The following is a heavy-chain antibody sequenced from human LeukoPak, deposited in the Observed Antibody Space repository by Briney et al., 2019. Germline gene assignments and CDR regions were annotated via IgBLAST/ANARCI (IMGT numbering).Heavy chain of an antibody. J-gene: IGHJ4*02. CDR1: GGSIRNKSYY. V-gene: IGHV4-39*02. CDR3: ARLLYDFGAHYIDF. D-gene: IGHD4-17*01. Sequence: SETLSLTCSVSGGSIRNKSYYWAWIRQPPGKGLEWIGNIYYNGDTHTNASLKSRVTQSVETSRNHFYLELRAATAADTAVYYCARLLYDFGAHYIDFWGQGTLVTVSS. CDR2: IYYNGDT.